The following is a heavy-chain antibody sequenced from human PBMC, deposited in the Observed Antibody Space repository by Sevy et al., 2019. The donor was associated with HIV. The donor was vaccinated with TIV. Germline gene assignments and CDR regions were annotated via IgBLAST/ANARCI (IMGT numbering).Heavy chain of an antibody. Sequence: GGSLRLSCAASGFTFSSYWMHWVRQAPGKGLVWVSRINSDGSSTSYADSVKGRFTISRDNAKNTLYLQMNSLRAEDMAVYYCARVKDYYDSSGYYGAGAFDIWGQGTMVTVSS. J-gene: IGHJ3*02. V-gene: IGHV3-74*01. D-gene: IGHD3-22*01. CDR1: GFTFSSYW. CDR3: ARVKDYYDSSGYYGAGAFDI. CDR2: INSDGSST.